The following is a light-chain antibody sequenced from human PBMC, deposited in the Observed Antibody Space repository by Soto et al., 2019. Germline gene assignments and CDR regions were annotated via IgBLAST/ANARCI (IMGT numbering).Light chain of an antibody. V-gene: IGKV1-9*01. CDR3: LQLNSYPLT. CDR2: AAS. Sequence: DIQLTQSPSFLSASVGDRVTITCRASQAISSYLDWYQQKPGKGPKLLIHAASTLQSGVPLRFSGSGSGTEFTLTISSLQPEDFATYYCLQLNSYPLTFGAGTKVDIX. CDR1: QAISSY. J-gene: IGKJ4*01.